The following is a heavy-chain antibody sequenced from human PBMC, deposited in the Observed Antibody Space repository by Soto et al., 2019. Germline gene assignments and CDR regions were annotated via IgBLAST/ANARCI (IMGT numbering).Heavy chain of an antibody. CDR2: IFSSGST. V-gene: IGHV4-59*01. J-gene: IGHJ4*02. CDR3: ARVGYCSSTPCWPIGYFEY. D-gene: IGHD2-2*01. CDR1: GDSISSFY. Sequence: PSETLSLTCTVSGDSISSFYGTWIRQPPGKGLEWVGYIFSSGSTNYNPSLKSRVTISVDTSENQFSLKLTSVTAADTAVYYCARVGYCSSTPCWPIGYFEYWGQGTLVTVS.